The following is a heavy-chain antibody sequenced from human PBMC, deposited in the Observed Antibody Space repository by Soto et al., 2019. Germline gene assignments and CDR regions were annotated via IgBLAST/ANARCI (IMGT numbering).Heavy chain of an antibody. Sequence: QVQLQESGPGLVKPSQTLSLTCTVSGGSISSGGYYWSWIRQHPGKGLEWIGYIYYSGSTYYNPSLKSRVTISVDTSKNQFYLKLSSVTAADTAVYYCARDRSGSSVFYYYYMDVWGKGTTVTVSS. CDR3: ARDRSGSSVFYYYYMDV. V-gene: IGHV4-31*03. J-gene: IGHJ6*03. CDR1: GGSISSGGYY. CDR2: IYYSGST. D-gene: IGHD6-6*01.